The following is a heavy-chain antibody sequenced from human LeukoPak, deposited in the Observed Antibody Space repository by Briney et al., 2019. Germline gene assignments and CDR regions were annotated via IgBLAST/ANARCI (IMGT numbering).Heavy chain of an antibody. J-gene: IGHJ4*02. V-gene: IGHV3-23*01. CDR1: GFTFSSYA. D-gene: IGHD3-3*01. CDR3: AGGGSRITIFGVVSRLPSDY. Sequence: PGGSLRLSCAASGFTFSSYAMSWVRQAPGKGLEWVSAISGSGGSTYYADSVKGRFTISRDNSKNTLYLQMNSLRAEDTAVYYCAGGGSRITIFGVVSRLPSDYWSQGTLVTVSS. CDR2: ISGSGGST.